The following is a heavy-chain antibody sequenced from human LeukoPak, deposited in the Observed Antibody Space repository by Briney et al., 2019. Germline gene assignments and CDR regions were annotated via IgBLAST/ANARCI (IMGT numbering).Heavy chain of an antibody. J-gene: IGHJ3*02. CDR3: ARVKTKNAFDI. V-gene: IGHV3-21*01. CDR1: GFTFSSYS. D-gene: IGHD2-8*01. CDR2: ISSSSSYI. Sequence: GGSLRLSCAASGFTFSSYSKNWVRQAPGKGLEWVSSISSSSSYIYYADSVKGRFTISRDNAKHSLYLQMNSLRAEDTAVYYCARVKTKNAFDIWGQGTMVTVSS.